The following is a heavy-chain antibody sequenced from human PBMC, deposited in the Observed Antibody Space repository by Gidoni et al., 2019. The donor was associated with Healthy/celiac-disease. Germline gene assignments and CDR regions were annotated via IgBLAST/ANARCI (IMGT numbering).Heavy chain of an antibody. V-gene: IGHV4-31*03. Sequence: QVQLQESGPGLVKPSQTLSLTCTVPGGPISSGGYYWSWIRQHPGKGLEWIGYIYYSGSTYYNPSLKSRVTISVDTSKNQFSLKLSSVTAADTAVYYCAREGQAVAGTNYYYYGMDVWGQGTTVTVSS. CDR1: GGPISSGGYY. D-gene: IGHD6-19*01. CDR3: AREGQAVAGTNYYYYGMDV. CDR2: IYYSGST. J-gene: IGHJ6*02.